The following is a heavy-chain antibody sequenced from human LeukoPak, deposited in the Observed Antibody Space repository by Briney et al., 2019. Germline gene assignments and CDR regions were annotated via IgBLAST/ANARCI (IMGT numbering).Heavy chain of an antibody. CDR1: GFTFSSYA. CDR3: AKHSAATFYYYYMDV. J-gene: IGHJ6*03. Sequence: GGSLRLSCAASGFTFSSYAMSWVRQAPGKGLEWVSAISGSGGSTYYADSVKGRFTISRDNSKNTLYLQMNSLRAEDTAVYYCAKHSAATFYYYYMDVWGKGTTVTVSS. V-gene: IGHV3-23*01. CDR2: ISGSGGST. D-gene: IGHD2-15*01.